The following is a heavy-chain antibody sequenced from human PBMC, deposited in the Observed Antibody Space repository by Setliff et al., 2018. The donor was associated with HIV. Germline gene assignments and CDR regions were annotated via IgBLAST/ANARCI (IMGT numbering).Heavy chain of an antibody. D-gene: IGHD5-18*01. V-gene: IGHV3-9*01. CDR3: ARDGYSYGDYHYYYMDV. CDR2: ISWSSGGV. J-gene: IGHJ6*03. Sequence: SLRLSCAASGFRFGHYVMHWVRQPPGKGLEWVSGISWSSGGVGYADSVKGRFTVSRDNAKNSLYLQMNSLRAEDTAVYFCARDGYSYGDYHYYYMDVWGKGTTVTVSS. CDR1: GFRFGHYV.